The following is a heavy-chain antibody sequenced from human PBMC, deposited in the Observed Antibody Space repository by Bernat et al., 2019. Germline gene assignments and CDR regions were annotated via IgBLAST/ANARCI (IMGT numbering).Heavy chain of an antibody. J-gene: IGHJ4*02. CDR3: AREVGATLSLDY. D-gene: IGHD1-26*01. CDR2: INSDGSST. V-gene: IGHV3-74*01. Sequence: EVQLVESGGGLVQPGGSLRLSCAASGFTFSGYWMHWVRQAPGKGLVWVSGINSDGSSTTYADSVKGRFTISRDNAKNKLYLQMNSLRAEDTAVYYCAREVGATLSLDYWGQGTLVTVSS. CDR1: GFTFSGYW.